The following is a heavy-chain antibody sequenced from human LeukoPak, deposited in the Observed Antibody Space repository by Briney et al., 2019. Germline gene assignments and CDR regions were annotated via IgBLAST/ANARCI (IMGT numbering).Heavy chain of an antibody. Sequence: ASVKVSCKASGYTFTNYAMHWVRQAPGQRLEWMGWINAGNGNTKYSQEFQGRVTITRDTSASTAYMELSSLRSEDLAVYYCARGPSGDGYNEVLGYYMDVWGKGTTVTISS. J-gene: IGHJ6*03. D-gene: IGHD5-24*01. CDR1: GYTFTNYA. V-gene: IGHV1-3*03. CDR2: INAGNGNT. CDR3: ARGPSGDGYNEVLGYYMDV.